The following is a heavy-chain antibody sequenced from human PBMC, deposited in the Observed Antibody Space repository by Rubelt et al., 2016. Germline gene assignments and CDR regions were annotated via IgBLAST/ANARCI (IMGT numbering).Heavy chain of an antibody. CDR3: ARDRIRIAARQGWYFDL. Sequence: QVPLVQSGAEVKKPGASVKVSCKASGYTFTSYGISWVRQAPGQGLEWMGWISAYNGNTDYAQKVQGIGAMTTDTSTSTAYMGLRSLRSDDTAVYYCARDRIRIAARQGWYFDLWGRGTLVTVSS. V-gene: IGHV1-18*01. CDR2: ISAYNGNT. J-gene: IGHJ2*01. CDR1: GYTFTSYG. D-gene: IGHD6-6*01.